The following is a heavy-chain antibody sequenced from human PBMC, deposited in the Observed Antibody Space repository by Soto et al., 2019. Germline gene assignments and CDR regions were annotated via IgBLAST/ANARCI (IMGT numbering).Heavy chain of an antibody. V-gene: IGHV4-59*08. J-gene: IGHJ4*02. Sequence: QVQLQESGPGLVKPSETLSLTCTVSGGSISSYYWSWIRQPPGKGLEWIGYIYYSGSTNYNPSLKSRVTKSVDTSKNEFSLKLSSVTAADTAVYYCARHSGGYDRRYFDYWGQGTLVTVSS. D-gene: IGHD5-12*01. CDR2: IYYSGST. CDR3: ARHSGGYDRRYFDY. CDR1: GGSISSYY.